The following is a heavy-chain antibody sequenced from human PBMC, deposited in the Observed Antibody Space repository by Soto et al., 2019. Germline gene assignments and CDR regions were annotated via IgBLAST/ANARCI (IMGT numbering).Heavy chain of an antibody. Sequence: GASVKVSCKASGGTFSSYAISWVRQAPGQGLEWMGGIIPIFGTANYAQKFQGRVTITADESTSTAYMELSSLRSEDTAVYYCARTRYYYDSSGYYYFDYWGQGTLVTAPQ. D-gene: IGHD3-22*01. V-gene: IGHV1-69*13. CDR3: ARTRYYYDSSGYYYFDY. J-gene: IGHJ4*02. CDR2: IIPIFGTA. CDR1: GGTFSSYA.